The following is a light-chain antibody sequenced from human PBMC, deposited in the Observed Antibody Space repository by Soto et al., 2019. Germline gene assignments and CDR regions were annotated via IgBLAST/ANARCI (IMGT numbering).Light chain of an antibody. J-gene: IGKJ1*01. CDR2: SAS. CDR3: QKYNIAPSWT. Sequence: DIQMTQSPSSLSASIGDRVTITCRASQAISNYLACYQRKPGKVPDLLISSASTLQSGAPSRFSGSGSGTDFTPTISSLQPEDVATYCCQKYNIAPSWTFGQGTKVEIK. V-gene: IGKV1-27*01. CDR1: QAISNY.